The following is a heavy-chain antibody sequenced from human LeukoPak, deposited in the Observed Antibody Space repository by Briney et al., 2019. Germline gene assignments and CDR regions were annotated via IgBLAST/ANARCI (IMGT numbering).Heavy chain of an antibody. J-gene: IGHJ4*02. CDR2: MNPDSGDT. D-gene: IGHD3-22*01. V-gene: IGHV1-8*01. CDR1: ANTFISYD. Sequence: ASVKVSCKASANTFISYDINWVRQATGQGLEWMGWMNPDSGDTGYAQKFQGRVTMTRNTSINTAYMELRSLRSEDTAVYYCARGRTDYYESSGSFPVLGYWGQGTLVTVSS. CDR3: ARGRTDYYESSGSFPVLGY.